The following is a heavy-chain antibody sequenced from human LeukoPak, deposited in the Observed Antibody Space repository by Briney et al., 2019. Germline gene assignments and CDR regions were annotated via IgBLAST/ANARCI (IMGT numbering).Heavy chain of an antibody. CDR3: SKDLTSDFGGDLDP. J-gene: IGHJ5*02. D-gene: IGHD3-10*01. CDR1: GFTFSNYG. V-gene: IGHV3-33*06. CDR2: ISFDGSQK. Sequence: GKSLRLSCAASGFTFSNYGMHWVRQAPGKGLEWVALISFDGSQKYYADPVKGRFTISRDNSKSTVYLQMNSLRVEDAAVYYCSKDLTSDFGGDLDPWGQGTLVTVSS.